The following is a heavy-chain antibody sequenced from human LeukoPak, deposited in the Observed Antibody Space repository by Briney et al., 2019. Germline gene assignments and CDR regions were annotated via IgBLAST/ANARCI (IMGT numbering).Heavy chain of an antibody. V-gene: IGHV3-7*01. Sequence: GGSLRLSCAASGFTFSTYWMTWVRRAPGKGLEWVANIKQDGSEKYYVDSVKGRFTISRDNAKNSLYLQMNSLTVEDTAVYYCARDISGWYCYWGQGALVTVSS. CDR1: GFTFSTYW. CDR3: ARDISGWYCY. D-gene: IGHD6-19*01. CDR2: IKQDGSEK. J-gene: IGHJ4*02.